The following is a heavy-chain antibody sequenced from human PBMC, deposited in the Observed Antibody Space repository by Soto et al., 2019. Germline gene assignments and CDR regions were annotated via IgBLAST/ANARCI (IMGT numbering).Heavy chain of an antibody. CDR1: GGTFSSYA. D-gene: IGHD3-10*01. CDR2: IIPIFGTA. V-gene: IGHV1-69*12. CDR3: ASSSRLWELDNPPIDY. Sequence: QVQLVQSGAEVKKPGSSVKVSCKASGGTFSSYAISWVRQAPGQGLEWMGGIIPIFGTANYAQKFQGRVTITAEESTSTAYMELSSLRSEDTAVYYCASSSRLWELDNPPIDYWGQGTLVTVSS. J-gene: IGHJ4*02.